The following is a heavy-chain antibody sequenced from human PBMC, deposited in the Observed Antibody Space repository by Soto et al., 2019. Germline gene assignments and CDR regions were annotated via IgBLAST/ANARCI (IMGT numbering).Heavy chain of an antibody. V-gene: IGHV3-30*03. CDR2: ISGDASRI. Sequence: QVQLVESGGGVVQPGTSLRLSCVASGFGFNFFGIHWVRQAPGKGLEWVAGISGDASRIYYADDLKGQVTISRVNSENTLYLQMNSLRPEDTALYYCARDRDAGWFVMDVWGQGTTVTV. J-gene: IGHJ6*02. CDR3: ARDRDAGWFVMDV. D-gene: IGHD3-10*01. CDR1: GFGFNFFG.